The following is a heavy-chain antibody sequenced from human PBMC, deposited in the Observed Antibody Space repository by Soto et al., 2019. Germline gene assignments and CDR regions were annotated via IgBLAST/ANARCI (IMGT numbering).Heavy chain of an antibody. CDR3: ARLWFSSGWYVDN. V-gene: IGHV4-59*08. J-gene: IGHJ4*02. CDR1: GGSIGSRY. CDR2: IHYSGNT. D-gene: IGHD6-19*01. Sequence: QVQLQESGPRLVKPSETLSLTCTVSGGSIGSRYWSWIRQPPGKGLEWIGYIHYSGNTDYNPSLKSRVTISVDTSRNQFSLRLNSVTAADTAVYYCARLWFSSGWYVDNWGQGTLVTVSS.